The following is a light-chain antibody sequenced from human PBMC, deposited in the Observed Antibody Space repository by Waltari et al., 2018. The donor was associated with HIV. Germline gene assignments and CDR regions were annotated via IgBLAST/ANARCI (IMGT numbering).Light chain of an antibody. Sequence: QSALTQPASVSGSPGQSITVSCPGTSSDIGAYNYVPWYQQTPGTAPKLVIYEVSNRPSGISNRFSGSKSGNTASLTISGLQTEDEADFYCSSFTTTNSLLFGGGTKVTVL. J-gene: IGLJ2*01. CDR3: SSFTTTNSLL. CDR1: SSDIGAYNY. V-gene: IGLV2-14*01. CDR2: EVS.